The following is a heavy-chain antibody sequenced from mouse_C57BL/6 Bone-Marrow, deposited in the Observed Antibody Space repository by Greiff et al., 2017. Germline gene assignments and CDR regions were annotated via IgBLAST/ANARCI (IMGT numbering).Heavy chain of an antibody. CDR2: IDPETGGT. CDR3: TFHYGSRDY. D-gene: IGHD1-1*01. V-gene: IGHV1-15*01. CDR1: GYTFTDYE. J-gene: IGHJ2*01. Sequence: QVQLQQSGAELVRPGASVTLSCKASGYTFTDYEMHWVKQTPVHGLEWIGAIDPETGGTAYNQKFKGKAILTADKSSSTAYMELRSLTSEDSAVYYCTFHYGSRDYWGQGTTLTVSS.